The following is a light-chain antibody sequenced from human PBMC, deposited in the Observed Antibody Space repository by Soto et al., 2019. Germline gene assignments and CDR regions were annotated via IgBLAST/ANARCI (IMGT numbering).Light chain of an antibody. Sequence: EIVLTQSPATLSLSPGERATLSCRASQSVNNYLAWYQQKAGQAPRLLMYDVSNRATGIPARFSGSGSGTDFTLTISSLEPEDFAVYYCQQRSNWPPYAFGQGTKLEIK. CDR3: QQRSNWPPYA. J-gene: IGKJ2*01. V-gene: IGKV3-11*01. CDR2: DVS. CDR1: QSVNNY.